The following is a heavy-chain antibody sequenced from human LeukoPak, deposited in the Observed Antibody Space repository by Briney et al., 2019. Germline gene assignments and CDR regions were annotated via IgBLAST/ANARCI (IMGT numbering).Heavy chain of an antibody. V-gene: IGHV3-53*01. Sequence: GGSLRLSCAASGFTVSSNYMSWVRLAPGKGLEWVSVIYSGGSTYYADSVKGRFTISRDNSKNTLYLQMNSLRAEDTAVYYCARDRSSGYYYGMDVWGQGTTVTVSS. CDR2: IYSGGST. CDR3: ARDRSSGYYYGMDV. J-gene: IGHJ6*02. CDR1: GFTVSSNY. D-gene: IGHD6-6*01.